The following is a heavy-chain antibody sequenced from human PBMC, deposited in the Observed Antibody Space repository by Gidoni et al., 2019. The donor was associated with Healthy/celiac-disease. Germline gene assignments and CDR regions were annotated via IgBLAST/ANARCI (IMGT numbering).Heavy chain of an antibody. V-gene: IGHV4-39*07. CDR3: ARESAVAASRGAFDI. CDR1: GCSISTSSYY. Sequence: QLQLQESGPGLVKPSETLSLPCTVSGCSISTSSYYWGWIRQPPGKGLEWIGSIYYSGSTYYNPSLKSRVTISVDTSKNQFSLKLSSVTAADTAVYYCARESAVAASRGAFDIWGQGTMVTVSS. CDR2: IYYSGST. D-gene: IGHD6-19*01. J-gene: IGHJ3*02.